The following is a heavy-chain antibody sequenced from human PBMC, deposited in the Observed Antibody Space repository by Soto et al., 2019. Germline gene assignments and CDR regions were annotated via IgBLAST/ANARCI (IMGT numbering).Heavy chain of an antibody. V-gene: IGHV3-64*01. CDR2: ISSNGGST. J-gene: IGHJ3*02. Sequence: PGGSLRLSCAASGFTFSSYAMHWVRQAPGKGLEYVSAISSNGGSTYYANSVKGRFTISRDNSKNTLYLQMGSLRAEDMAVYYCARRDGNDAFDIWGQGTMVTV. CDR1: GFTFSSYA. D-gene: IGHD4-17*01. CDR3: ARRDGNDAFDI.